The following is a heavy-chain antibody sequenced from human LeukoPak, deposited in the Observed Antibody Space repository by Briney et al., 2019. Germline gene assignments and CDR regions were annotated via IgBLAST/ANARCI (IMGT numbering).Heavy chain of an antibody. CDR1: GFTFSSYA. CDR3: ARAPGYSFFDY. J-gene: IGHJ4*02. Sequence: GGSLRLSCAASGFTFSSYAMTWVRQAPGKGLEWVSSISGSDGSTYYADSVKGRFTISRDNSKNTLYLQMNSLRAEDTAVYYCARAPGYSFFDYWGQGTLVTVSS. V-gene: IGHV3-23*01. CDR2: ISGSDGST. D-gene: IGHD5-18*01.